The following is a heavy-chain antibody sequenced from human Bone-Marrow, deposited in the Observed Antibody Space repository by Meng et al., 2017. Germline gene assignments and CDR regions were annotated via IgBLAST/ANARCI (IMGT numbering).Heavy chain of an antibody. CDR3: ARDHSGYDFWSGYSLSYYYYGMDV. Sequence: GESLKISCAASGFTFSSYEMSWVRQAPGKGLEWVSYMSSSSNTIYYADSVKGRFTISRDNAKNSLYLQMNSLRAEDTAVYYCARDHSGYDFWSGYSLSYYYYGMDVWGQGTTVTVSS. J-gene: IGHJ6*02. CDR2: MSSSSNTI. CDR1: GFTFSSYE. D-gene: IGHD3-3*01. V-gene: IGHV3-48*03.